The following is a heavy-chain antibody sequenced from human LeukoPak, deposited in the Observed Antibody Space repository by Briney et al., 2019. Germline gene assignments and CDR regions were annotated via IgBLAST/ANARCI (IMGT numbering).Heavy chain of an antibody. Sequence: GGSLRLSCAASGFTFSSYARSWVRQAPGKGLEWVSSISSSSSYIYYADSVKGRFTISRDNAKNSLYLQMNSLRAEDTAVYYCARLCQGSGCPWGQGTLVTVSS. CDR1: GFTFSSYA. V-gene: IGHV3-21*01. J-gene: IGHJ5*02. CDR2: ISSSSSYI. CDR3: ARLCQGSGCP. D-gene: IGHD6-19*01.